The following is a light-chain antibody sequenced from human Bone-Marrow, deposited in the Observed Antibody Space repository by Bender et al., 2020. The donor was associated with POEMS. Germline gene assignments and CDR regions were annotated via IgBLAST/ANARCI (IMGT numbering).Light chain of an antibody. V-gene: IGLV1-44*01. J-gene: IGLJ3*02. Sequence: QSVLTQPPSASGTPGQRVTISCSGGRIGRNPINWYQQLPGTAPRLVIYADDRRPSGVPNRVSASKSGSSASLAISGLQSEDAADYYCSTWDDRLNAWLFGGGNKLTVL. CDR1: RIGRNP. CDR3: STWDDRLNAWL. CDR2: ADD.